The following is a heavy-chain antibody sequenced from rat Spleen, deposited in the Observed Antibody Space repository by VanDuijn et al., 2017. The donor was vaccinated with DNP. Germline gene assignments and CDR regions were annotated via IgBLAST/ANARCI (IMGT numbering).Heavy chain of an antibody. J-gene: IGHJ2*01. CDR3: AKEFGGFYFDY. CDR1: GFTFSSYW. CDR2: ISYDGSST. V-gene: IGHV5-29*01. Sequence: EVQLVESGGGLVQPGRSLKLSCAASGFTFSSYWMYWIRQAPTKGLEWVASISYDGSSTSYRDSVKGRFTISRDNAISTLYLQMDSLRSEDTATYYCAKEFGGFYFDYWGQGVMVTVSS. D-gene: IGHD1-11*01.